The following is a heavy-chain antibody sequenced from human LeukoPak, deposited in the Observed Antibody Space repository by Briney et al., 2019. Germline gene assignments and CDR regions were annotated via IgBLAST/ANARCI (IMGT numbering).Heavy chain of an antibody. Sequence: PGGSLRLSCAASGFTFNTYSMSWVRQAPGKGLKWVSIISRTSESIFYADSVKGRFTISRDNGQSSLYLQMRSLRAEDTAVYYCASGPGLDYWGQGTLVTVSS. V-gene: IGHV3-48*01. CDR2: ISRTSESI. J-gene: IGHJ4*02. CDR1: GFTFNTYS. CDR3: ASGPGLDY.